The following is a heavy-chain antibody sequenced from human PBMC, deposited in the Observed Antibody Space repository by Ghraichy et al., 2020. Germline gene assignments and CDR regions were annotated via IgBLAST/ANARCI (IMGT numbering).Heavy chain of an antibody. J-gene: IGHJ6*02. CDR2: ITSSSRSI. CDR1: GFTFSSYN. V-gene: IGHV3-48*02. D-gene: IGHD2-21*01. CDR3: ARASRVVRFYYYDGMDV. Sequence: SCVGSGFTFSSYNMNWVRQSPGKGLEWVSYITSSSRSIFYADSVKGRFTISRDNAKNSLSLQMNSLRDEDTAVYYCARASRVVRFYYYDGMDVWGQGTTVTVS.